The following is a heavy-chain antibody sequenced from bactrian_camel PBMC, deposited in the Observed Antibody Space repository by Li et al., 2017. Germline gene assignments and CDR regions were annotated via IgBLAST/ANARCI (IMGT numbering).Heavy chain of an antibody. Sequence: VQLVESGGGSVQAGRTLSLSCTNAGSSAYTLADSDMGWYRQAAGNECEMVSRISVAGNKHYADYVKGRFTISRDNAKNMLYLQLNSLKTEDTAMYYCAKDQRVFTTGWVRKEYNYYGQGTQVTVS. CDR2: ISVAGNK. V-gene: IGHV3S55*01. CDR1: AYTLADSD. CDR3: AKDQRVFTTGWVRKEYNY. J-gene: IGHJ4*01. D-gene: IGHD5*01.